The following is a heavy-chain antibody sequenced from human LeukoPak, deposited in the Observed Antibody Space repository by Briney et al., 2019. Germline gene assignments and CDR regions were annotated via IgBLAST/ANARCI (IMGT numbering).Heavy chain of an antibody. CDR2: IYTSGST. Sequence: KTSETLSLTCTVSGGSISSGSYYWSWIRQPAGKGLEWIGRIYTSGSTNYNPSLKSRVTISVDTSKNQFSLKLSSVTAADTAVYYCEAFYYYSYYMDVRGKGTTVTVSS. CDR1: GGSISSGSYY. CDR3: EAFYYYSYYMDV. V-gene: IGHV4-61*02. J-gene: IGHJ6*03.